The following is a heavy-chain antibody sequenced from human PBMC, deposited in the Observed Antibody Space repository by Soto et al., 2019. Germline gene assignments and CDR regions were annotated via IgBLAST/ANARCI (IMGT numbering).Heavy chain of an antibody. J-gene: IGHJ4*02. V-gene: IGHV3-7*01. Sequence: EVQLVESGGGLVQPGGSLRLSCAASGFTFSSYWMSWVRQAPGKGLEWVANIKQDGSEKYYVDSVKGRFTISRDNAKNSLYLQMNSLRAEDTAVYYCVRDWGVTTSYFDYWGQGTLVTVSS. CDR2: IKQDGSEK. CDR3: VRDWGVTTSYFDY. CDR1: GFTFSSYW. D-gene: IGHD4-17*01.